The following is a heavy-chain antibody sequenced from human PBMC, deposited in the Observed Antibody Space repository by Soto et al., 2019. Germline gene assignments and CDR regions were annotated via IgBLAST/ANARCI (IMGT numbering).Heavy chain of an antibody. J-gene: IGHJ5*02. CDR1: GGSFSGYY. CDR3: ARGGWPNWFDP. CDR2: INHSGST. Sequence: QVQLQQWGAGLLKPSETLSLTCAVYGGSFSGYYWSWIRQPPGKGLEWIGEINHSGSTNYNPSLKSQVTISVDTSKNQFSLKLSSVTAADTAVYYCARGGWPNWFDPWGQGTLVTVSS. V-gene: IGHV4-34*01.